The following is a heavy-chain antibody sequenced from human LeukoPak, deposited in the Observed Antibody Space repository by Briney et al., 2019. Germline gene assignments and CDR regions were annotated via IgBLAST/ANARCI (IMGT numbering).Heavy chain of an antibody. V-gene: IGHV3-74*01. Sequence: RTGGSLRLSCAASGFTFSSYWMPWVRQAPGKGLVWVSRINSVGSSTSYADSVKGRFTISRDNAKNTLYLQMNSLRAEDTAVYYCARERSDFWSGNRWFDPWGQGTLVTVSS. CDR3: ARERSDFWSGNRWFDP. CDR2: INSVGSST. D-gene: IGHD3-3*01. J-gene: IGHJ5*02. CDR1: GFTFSSYW.